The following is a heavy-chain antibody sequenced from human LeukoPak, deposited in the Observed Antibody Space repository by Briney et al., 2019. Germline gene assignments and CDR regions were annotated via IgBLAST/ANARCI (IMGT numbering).Heavy chain of an antibody. CDR2: IKQEGSEK. V-gene: IGHV3-7*01. Sequence: GGSLRLSCAASGFTFSSYWMSWVRQAPGKGLEWVANIKQEGSEKYYVDSVKGRFTISRDNAKNSLYLQMNSLRAEDTAVYYCAREWAVPAASGLDVWGKGTTVTVSS. CDR3: AREWAVPAASGLDV. CDR1: GFTFSSYW. J-gene: IGHJ6*04. D-gene: IGHD2-2*01.